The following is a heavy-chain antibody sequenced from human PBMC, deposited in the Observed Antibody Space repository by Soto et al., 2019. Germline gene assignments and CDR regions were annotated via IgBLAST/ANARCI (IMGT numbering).Heavy chain of an antibody. CDR1: GGTFSGYA. V-gene: IGHV1-69*01. Sequence: QAQLMQSGAEVKKPGSSVKVSCKASGGTFSGYAINWVRQAPGQGLEWMGGIIPLLGITDYGQKFQGRITIAADESTGTAYMALRGLRSEDTAVYYCAGDSRSTTGTRSSEDSQHWGQGTLVSVSS. CDR2: IIPLLGIT. J-gene: IGHJ1*01. D-gene: IGHD1-1*01. CDR3: AGDSRSTTGTRSSEDSQH.